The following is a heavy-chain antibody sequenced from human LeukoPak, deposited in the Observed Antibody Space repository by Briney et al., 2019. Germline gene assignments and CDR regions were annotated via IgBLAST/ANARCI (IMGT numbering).Heavy chain of an antibody. D-gene: IGHD1-26*01. V-gene: IGHV3-21*01. CDR3: ARGDSGNYALDY. CDR1: GFTFSSYS. Sequence: GGSLRLSCAASGFTFSSYSMNWVRQAPGKGLEWVSSISRSSTYIYNADSVKGRFTITRDNAKNSLYLQMNSLRAEDTAVYYCARGDSGNYALDYWGQGTLVTVSS. CDR2: ISRSSTYI. J-gene: IGHJ4*02.